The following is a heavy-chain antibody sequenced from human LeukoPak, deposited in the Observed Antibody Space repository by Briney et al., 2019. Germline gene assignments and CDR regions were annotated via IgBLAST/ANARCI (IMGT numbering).Heavy chain of an antibody. D-gene: IGHD6-19*01. CDR1: GYTFTSYY. CDR3: ARAFVAARYFDL. V-gene: IGHV1-46*01. CDR2: INPSGGST. J-gene: IGHJ2*01. Sequence: GASVKVSCKASGYTFTSYYMHWVRQAPGQGLEWMGIINPSGGSTSYAQKFQGRVTMTRDTSTSTVYMGLSSLRSEDTAVYYCARAFVAARYFDLWGRGTLVTVSS.